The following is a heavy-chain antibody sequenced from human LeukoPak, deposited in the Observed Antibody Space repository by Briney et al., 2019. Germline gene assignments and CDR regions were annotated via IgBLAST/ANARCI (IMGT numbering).Heavy chain of an antibody. CDR2: INPSGGST. J-gene: IGHJ4*02. V-gene: IGHV1-46*01. CDR3: ARGLRYFDWLFQPPDY. CDR1: GYTFTSYY. Sequence: GASVKVSCKASGYTFTSYYMHWVRQAPGQGLEWMGIINPSGGSTRYAQKFQGRVTMTSDTSTSTVYMELSSLRSEDTAVYYCARGLRYFDWLFQPPDYWGQGTLVTVSS. D-gene: IGHD3-9*01.